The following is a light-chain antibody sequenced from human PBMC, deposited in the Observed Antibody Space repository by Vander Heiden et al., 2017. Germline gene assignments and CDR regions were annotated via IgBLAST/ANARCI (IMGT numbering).Light chain of an antibody. CDR3: AAWDDSLSGPV. CDR1: SSNIGSNY. CDR2: RNN. V-gene: IGLV1-47*01. J-gene: IGLJ2*01. Sequence: QSVLTHPPSASGTPGQRVTISCSGSSSNIGSNYVYWYQQRTGTDPKLLVYRNNQRRSGGPDRCSGTKSGTTAPLAISGLRSEDEADYYCAAWDDSLSGPVFGGGTKLTVL.